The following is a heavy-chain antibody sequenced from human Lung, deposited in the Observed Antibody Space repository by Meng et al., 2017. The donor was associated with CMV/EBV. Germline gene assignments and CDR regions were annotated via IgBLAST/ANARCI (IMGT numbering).Heavy chain of an antibody. CDR1: GGIFSSSA. D-gene: IGHD3-3*01. J-gene: IGHJ5*02. CDR3: ARSTSKYDFWSGYPPFLDP. CDR2: IIPLLDIT. Sequence: SXXVSXKVSGGIFSSSAISWVRQAPGQGLEWMGRIIPLLDITNYAPNFQGRVTITADKSTSTAYMGMSSLRYDDTAFYYCARSTSKYDFWSGYPPFLDPWXQGTQVTVSS. V-gene: IGHV1-69*04.